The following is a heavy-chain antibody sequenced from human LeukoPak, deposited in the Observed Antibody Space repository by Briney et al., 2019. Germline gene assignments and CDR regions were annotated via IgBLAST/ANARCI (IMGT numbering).Heavy chain of an antibody. D-gene: IGHD2-2*01. CDR2: ISAYNGNT. V-gene: IGHV1-18*01. Sequence: ASVKVSCKASGYTFTSYGISWVRQAPGQGLEWVGWISAYNGNTNYAQKLQGRVTMTTDTSTSTAYMELRSLRSDDTAVYYCASGPTYCSSTSCPMAYWGQGTLVTVSS. CDR3: ASGPTYCSSTSCPMAY. J-gene: IGHJ4*02. CDR1: GYTFTSYG.